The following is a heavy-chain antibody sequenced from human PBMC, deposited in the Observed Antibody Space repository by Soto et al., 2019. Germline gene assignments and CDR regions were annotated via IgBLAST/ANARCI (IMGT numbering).Heavy chain of an antibody. D-gene: IGHD2-2*01. V-gene: IGHV1-2*04. CDR1: GYTFTGYY. Sequence: VSVKVSCKASGYTFTGYYMHWVRQAPGQGLEWMGWINPNSGGTNYAQKFQGWVTMTRDTSISTAYMELSRLRSDDTAVYYCARGCSSTSCDHDAFDIWGQGTMVTVSS. CDR3: ARGCSSTSCDHDAFDI. J-gene: IGHJ3*02. CDR2: INPNSGGT.